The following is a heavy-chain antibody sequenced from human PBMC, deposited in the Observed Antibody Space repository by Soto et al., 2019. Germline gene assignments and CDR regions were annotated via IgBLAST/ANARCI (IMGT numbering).Heavy chain of an antibody. CDR1: GGSISSGGYS. CDR3: ARVHSSGYYLGAFDI. CDR2: IYHSGST. V-gene: IGHV4-30-2*01. J-gene: IGHJ3*02. Sequence: SDTLSLTCAVSGGSISSGGYSWSWIRHPPGKGLEWIGYIYHSGSTYYNPSLKSRVTISVDRSKNQFSLKLSSVTAADTAVYYCARVHSSGYYLGAFDIWGQGTMVTVSS. D-gene: IGHD3-22*01.